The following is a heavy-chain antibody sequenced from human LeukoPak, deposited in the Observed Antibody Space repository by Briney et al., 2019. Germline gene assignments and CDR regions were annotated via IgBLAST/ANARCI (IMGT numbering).Heavy chain of an antibody. CDR1: GFTVSSNY. D-gene: IGHD3-10*01. J-gene: IGHJ4*02. CDR3: ARDAGVEYYFDY. V-gene: IGHV3-66*01. CDR2: IYSGGST. Sequence: GGSLRLSCAASGFTVSSNYMSWVHQAPGKGLEWVSVIYSGGSTYYADSVKGRFTISRDNSKNTLYLQMNSQRAEDTAVYYCARDAGVEYYFDYWGQGTLVTVSS.